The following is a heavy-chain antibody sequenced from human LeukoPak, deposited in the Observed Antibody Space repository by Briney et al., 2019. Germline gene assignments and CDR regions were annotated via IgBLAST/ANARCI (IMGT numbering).Heavy chain of an antibody. CDR2: ISSSGSTI. V-gene: IGHV3-48*03. CDR1: GFTFSSYE. D-gene: IGHD1-26*01. CDR3: ARASGSYSAFDY. Sequence: GGSLRLSCAASGFTFSSYEMNWDRQAPGKGLEWVSYISSSGSTIYYADSVKGRFTISRDNAKNSLYLQMNSLRAEDTAVYYCARASGSYSAFDYWGQGTLVTVSS. J-gene: IGHJ4*02.